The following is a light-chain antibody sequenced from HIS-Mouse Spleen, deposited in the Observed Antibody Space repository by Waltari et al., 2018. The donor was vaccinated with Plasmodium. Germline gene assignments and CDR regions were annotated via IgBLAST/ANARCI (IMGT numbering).Light chain of an antibody. V-gene: IGKV1-9*01. Sequence: IQLTQSPSSLPASVGDRVTITCRASQGISSYLAWYQQKPGKAPKLLIYAASTLQSGVPSRFSGSGSGTEFTLTINSLQPEDFATYYCQQLNSYPLTFGGGTKVEIK. CDR1: QGISSY. J-gene: IGKJ4*01. CDR3: QQLNSYPLT. CDR2: AAS.